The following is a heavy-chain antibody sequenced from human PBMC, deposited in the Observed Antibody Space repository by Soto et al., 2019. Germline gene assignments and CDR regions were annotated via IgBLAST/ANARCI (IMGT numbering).Heavy chain of an antibody. CDR1: GGSISSYY. D-gene: IGHD5-18*01. V-gene: IGHV4-59*01. J-gene: IGHJ6*02. Sequence: SETLSLTCTVSGGSISSYYWSWIRQPPGKGLEWIGYIYYSGSTNYNPPLKSRVTISVDTSKNQISLKLSSVTAADTAVYYCARVGRGYSYGRHYYYYGMDVWGQGTTVTVSS. CDR2: IYYSGST. CDR3: ARVGRGYSYGRHYYYYGMDV.